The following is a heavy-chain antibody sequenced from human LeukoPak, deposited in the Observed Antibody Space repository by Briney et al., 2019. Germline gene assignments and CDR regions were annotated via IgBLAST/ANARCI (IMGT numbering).Heavy chain of an antibody. V-gene: IGHV3-30*03. Sequence: GRSLRLSCAASGFTFSSYGMHWVRQAPGKGLEWVAVISYDGSNKYYADSVKGRFTISRDNSKNTLYLQMNSLRAEDTAVYYCARDDYYGSRRGPLWGQGTLVTVSS. CDR2: ISYDGSNK. CDR3: ARDDYYGSRRGPL. CDR1: GFTFSSYG. J-gene: IGHJ4*02. D-gene: IGHD3-10*01.